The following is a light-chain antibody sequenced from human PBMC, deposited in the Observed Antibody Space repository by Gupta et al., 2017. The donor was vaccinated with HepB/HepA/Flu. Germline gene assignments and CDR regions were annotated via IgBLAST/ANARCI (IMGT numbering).Light chain of an antibody. CDR2: GAS. CDR1: QSFTRGY. V-gene: IGKV3-20*01. Sequence: EIVLTQSPGTMSLSPGERATLSCRASQSFTRGYLAWYQQKPGQAPRLLIYGASSRAAGIPDRFSGSESGTDFTLTINRLGPEDFAVYYCQHYDYSIPLSFGGGTKVEMK. J-gene: IGKJ4*01. CDR3: QHYDYSIPLS.